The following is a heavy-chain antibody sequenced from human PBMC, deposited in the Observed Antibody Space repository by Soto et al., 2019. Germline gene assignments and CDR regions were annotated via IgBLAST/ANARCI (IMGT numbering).Heavy chain of an antibody. V-gene: IGHV3-15*07. CDR1: GFTFSHAW. CDR2: ITSNTDGATT. D-gene: IGHD2-21*02. Sequence: EVQLVESGGGLVKPGGSLTLSCVVSGFTFSHAWMNWVRQAPGGGLQWVGRITSNTDGATTSYATPVKGRFHISRDDSINTLYWPMNSLKTEVTAVYYCATDHDDVLVTDPTNALEVWGQGTTVTVSS. J-gene: IGHJ3*01. CDR3: ATDHDDVLVTDPTNALEV.